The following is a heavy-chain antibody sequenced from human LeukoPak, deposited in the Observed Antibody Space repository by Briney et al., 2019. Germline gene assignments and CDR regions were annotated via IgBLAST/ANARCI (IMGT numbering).Heavy chain of an antibody. CDR1: GGTFSSYA. V-gene: IGHV1-69*13. CDR2: IIPIFGTA. Sequence: ASVKVSCKASGGTFSSYAISWVRQAPGQGLEWMGGIIPIFGTANCAQKFQGRVTITADESTSTAYMELSSLRSEDTAVYYCASGYCSSTSCYETFDYWGQGTLVTVSS. CDR3: ASGYCSSTSCYETFDY. D-gene: IGHD2-2*03. J-gene: IGHJ4*02.